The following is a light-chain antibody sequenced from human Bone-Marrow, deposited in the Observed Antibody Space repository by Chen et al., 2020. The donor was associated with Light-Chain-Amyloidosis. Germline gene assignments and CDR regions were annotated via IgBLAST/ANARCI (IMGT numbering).Light chain of an antibody. CDR3: QVWDRSSDRPV. CDR2: DDS. J-gene: IGLJ3*02. CDR1: NIGSTS. V-gene: IGLV3-21*02. Sequence: SYVLTQPSWVSAAPGQTATIACGGNNIGSTSVHWYQQTPGQAPLLVVYDDSDRPSGIPERLSGSNSGNTATLTISRVEAGDEADYYCQVWDRSSDRPVFGGGTKLTVL.